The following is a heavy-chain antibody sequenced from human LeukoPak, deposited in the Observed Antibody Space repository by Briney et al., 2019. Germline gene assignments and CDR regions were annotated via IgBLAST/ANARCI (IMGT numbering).Heavy chain of an antibody. V-gene: IGHV3-11*01. J-gene: IGHJ4*02. CDR2: ISSSGSTI. CDR3: ARWLYSSSWYLGY. D-gene: IGHD6-13*01. Sequence: GGSLRLSCAASGFTFSDYYMSWIRQAPGKGLEWLSYISSSGSTIYYADSVKGRSTISRDNAKNSLYLQMNSLRAEDTAVYYCARWLYSSSWYLGYWGQGTLVTVSS. CDR1: GFTFSDYY.